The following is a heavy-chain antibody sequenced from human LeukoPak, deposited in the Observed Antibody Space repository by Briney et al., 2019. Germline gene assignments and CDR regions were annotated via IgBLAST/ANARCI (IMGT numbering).Heavy chain of an antibody. CDR3: ATKHRWSYGFDV. Sequence: PSETLSLTCSVSGGSVSDYYWTWIRQSAGKGLEWIGRFYSRGTTTYNPSLKSRVAMALDASRNHFSLQLNSVTAADTAVYYCATKHRWSYGFDVWGQGTMVTVSS. CDR1: GGSVSDYY. J-gene: IGHJ3*01. D-gene: IGHD2-8*01. CDR2: FYSRGTT. V-gene: IGHV4-4*07.